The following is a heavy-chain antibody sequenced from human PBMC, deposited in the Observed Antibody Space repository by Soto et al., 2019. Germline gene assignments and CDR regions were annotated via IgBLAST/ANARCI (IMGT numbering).Heavy chain of an antibody. V-gene: IGHV4-34*01. Sequence: PSETLSLTCTVSGPSLITHGYYWRWIRQPPGKGLEWIGEINHRGSTNYNPSLKSRVTITVDTSKNQFSLKLSPVTAADTAVYYCARGRYSPNKLQNYDFWSGYRNYFDYWGQGTLVTVSS. CDR2: INHRGST. CDR1: GPSLITHGYY. J-gene: IGHJ4*02. CDR3: ARGRYSPNKLQNYDFWSGYRNYFDY. D-gene: IGHD3-3*01.